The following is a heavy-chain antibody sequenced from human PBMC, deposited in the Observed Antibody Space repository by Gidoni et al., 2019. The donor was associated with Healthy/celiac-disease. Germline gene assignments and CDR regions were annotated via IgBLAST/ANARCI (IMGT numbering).Heavy chain of an antibody. D-gene: IGHD3-22*01. V-gene: IGHV3-30*18. CDR3: AKDAIRRETYYYDSSGYYS. Sequence: QVQLVESGGGVVQPGRSLRLSCAAAGFTFSSYGMHWVRQAPGKGSEWVAVISYDGSNKYYADSVKGRFTISRDNSKNTLYLQMNSLRAEDTSVYYCAKDAIRRETYYYDSSGYYSWGQGTLVTVSS. CDR2: ISYDGSNK. J-gene: IGHJ4*02. CDR1: GFTFSSYG.